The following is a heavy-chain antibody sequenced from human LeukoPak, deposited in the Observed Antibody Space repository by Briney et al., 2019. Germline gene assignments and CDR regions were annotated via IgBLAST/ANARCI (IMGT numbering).Heavy chain of an antibody. CDR3: ARGYGSYGY. J-gene: IGHJ4*02. D-gene: IGHD1-26*01. CDR2: INHSGST. CDR1: GGSFSGYY. Sequence: SSETLSLTCAVYGGSFSGYYWSWIRQPPGKGLEWIGEINHSGSTNYNPSLKSRVTISVDTSKNQFPLKLSSVTAADTAVYYCARGYGSYGYWGQGTLVTVSS. V-gene: IGHV4-34*01.